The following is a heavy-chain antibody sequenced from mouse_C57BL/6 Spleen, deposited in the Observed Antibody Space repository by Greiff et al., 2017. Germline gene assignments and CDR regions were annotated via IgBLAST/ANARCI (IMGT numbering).Heavy chain of an antibody. CDR2: IDPNSGGT. J-gene: IGHJ4*01. CDR1: GYTFTSYW. D-gene: IGHD2-3*01. Sequence: QVQLQQPGAELVKPGASVKLSCKASGYTFTSYWMHWVKQRPGRGLEWIGRIDPNSGGTQYNEKFKSKATLTVDKPSSTAYMQLSSLTSEDSAIYYCASEGKMDDLYAMDYWGQGTSVTVSS. V-gene: IGHV1-72*01. CDR3: ASEGKMDDLYAMDY.